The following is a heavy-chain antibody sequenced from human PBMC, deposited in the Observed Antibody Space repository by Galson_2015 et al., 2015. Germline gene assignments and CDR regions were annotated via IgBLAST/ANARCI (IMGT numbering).Heavy chain of an antibody. CDR3: ARGMHDYVDYSSGWFFDL. CDR2: ISAYNGNT. D-gene: IGHD4-17*01. V-gene: IGHV1-18*01. J-gene: IGHJ2*01. CDR1: GYTFTSYG. Sequence: SVKVSCKASGYTFTSYGISWVRQAPGQGLEWMGWISAYNGNTNYAQKLQGRVTMTADTSTSTAYMELRSLRSDDTAVYYCARGMHDYVDYSSGWFFDLWGRGTLVTVSS.